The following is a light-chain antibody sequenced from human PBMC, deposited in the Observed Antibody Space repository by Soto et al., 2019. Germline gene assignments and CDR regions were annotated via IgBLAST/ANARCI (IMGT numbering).Light chain of an antibody. Sequence: LTRSPSKVSVCPGGRATLSCRVRRDGSAYFSWFQQKPGQAPQLLIYKASYRASGVPARFSGSGSGTDFTLTISRLEAEDVAVYYCMQRIEFPLTFGRGTKVDIK. CDR1: RDGSAY. CDR3: MQRIEFPLT. J-gene: IGKJ4*02. CDR2: KAS. V-gene: IGKV3D-11*01.